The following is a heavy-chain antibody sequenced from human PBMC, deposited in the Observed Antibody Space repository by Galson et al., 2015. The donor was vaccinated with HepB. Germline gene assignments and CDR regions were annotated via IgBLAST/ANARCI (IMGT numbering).Heavy chain of an antibody. D-gene: IGHD3-3*01. V-gene: IGHV6-1*01. Sequence: CAISGDSVSSHSAAWNWIRQSPSRGLEWLGRTYYRSKWYNDYAVSVKSRITINPDTSKNQFSLQLNSVTPEDTAVYYCARDPHYDFWSGYYSFFDYWGQGTLVTVSS. CDR2: TYYRSKWYN. J-gene: IGHJ4*02. CDR3: ARDPHYDFWSGYYSFFDY. CDR1: GDSVSSHSAA.